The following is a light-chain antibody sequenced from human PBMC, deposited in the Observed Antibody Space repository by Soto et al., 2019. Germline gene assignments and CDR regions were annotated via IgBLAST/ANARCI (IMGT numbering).Light chain of an antibody. J-gene: IGKJ3*01. V-gene: IGKV1-8*01. CDR2: AAS. CDR3: QQYYSYPFT. CDR1: QGISSY. Sequence: AIRMTQSPSSFSASTGDRVTITCRASQGISSYLAWYQQKPGKAPKLLIYAASTLQSGVPSRFSGSGSGTDFTLTLSCLQSEDFAPYYCQQYYSYPFTFGPVTKVDI.